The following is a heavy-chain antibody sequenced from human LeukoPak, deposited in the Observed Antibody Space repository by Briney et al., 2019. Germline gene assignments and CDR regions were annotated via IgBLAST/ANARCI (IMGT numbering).Heavy chain of an antibody. Sequence: PSETLSLTCTASGGSISSNSYYWGWIRQPPGKGLEWIGNIYYSGSTNYNPSLKSRVTISVDASKNQFSLNLSSVTAADTAVYYCARCSEEGTLYSWFDPWGQGTLVTVSS. J-gene: IGHJ5*02. CDR1: GGSISSNSYY. V-gene: IGHV4-39*07. CDR2: IYYSGST. CDR3: ARCSEEGTLYSWFDP. D-gene: IGHD2/OR15-2a*01.